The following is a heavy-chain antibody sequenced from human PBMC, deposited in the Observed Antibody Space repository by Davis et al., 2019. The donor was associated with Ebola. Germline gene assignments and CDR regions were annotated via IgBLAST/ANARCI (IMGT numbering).Heavy chain of an antibody. V-gene: IGHV1-8*01. Sequence: ASVKVSCKASGYTFITYDIFWVRLVPGQGLEWMGWMNPNTEKTGYAPKFQGRVTMTWDNSISTAFMEVRSLTSADTSVYYCARGGYNYGYGLDFWGQGSLVTVTS. CDR2: MNPNTEKT. D-gene: IGHD5-18*01. J-gene: IGHJ4*02. CDR1: GYTFITYD. CDR3: ARGGYNYGYGLDF.